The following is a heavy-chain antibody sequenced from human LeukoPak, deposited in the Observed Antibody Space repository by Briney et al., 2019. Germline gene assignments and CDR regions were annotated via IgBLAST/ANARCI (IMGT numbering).Heavy chain of an antibody. D-gene: IGHD4-23*01. J-gene: IGHJ4*02. Sequence: PGGSLRLSCAASGFTFSSYEMRWVRRAPGKGLEWASYISSSGSTIYYADSVKGRFTISRDNAKNSLYLQMNSLRAEDTAVYYCARDYGGSPPFDYWGQGTLVTVSS. V-gene: IGHV3-48*03. CDR1: GFTFSSYE. CDR2: ISSSGSTI. CDR3: ARDYGGSPPFDY.